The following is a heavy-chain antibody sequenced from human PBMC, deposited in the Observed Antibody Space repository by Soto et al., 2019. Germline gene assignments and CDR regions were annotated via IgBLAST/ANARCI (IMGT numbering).Heavy chain of an antibody. CDR3: ARLRDCYHYRYFDY. Sequence: VQLQESGPGLVQPSQTLYLTCNISGGSISSGGYYWSWIRQHTGKGLEWIGYIYYSGITYYNPSLKSLVNISVVTSKNQFSLKLRSVTAADTAVYYCARLRDCYHYRYFDYWGQGTLVTVSS. CDR1: GGSISSGGYY. D-gene: IGHD2-21*01. J-gene: IGHJ4*02. CDR2: IYYSGIT. V-gene: IGHV4-31*01.